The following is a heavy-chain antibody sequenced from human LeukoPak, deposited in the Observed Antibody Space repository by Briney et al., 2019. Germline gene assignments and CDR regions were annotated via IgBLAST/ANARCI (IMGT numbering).Heavy chain of an antibody. D-gene: IGHD2-21*02. J-gene: IGHJ4*02. CDR1: GYILTNYG. Sequence: ASVKVSCKASGYILTNYGLSWVRQAPGQGLESMGWISVYNGHTKYAQEFQDRVTMTTDTSTNTAYVELRSLRSDDTAVYYCARGTASVDYYFDNWGQGTQVTVSS. CDR2: ISVYNGHT. CDR3: ARGTASVDYYFDN. V-gene: IGHV1-18*01.